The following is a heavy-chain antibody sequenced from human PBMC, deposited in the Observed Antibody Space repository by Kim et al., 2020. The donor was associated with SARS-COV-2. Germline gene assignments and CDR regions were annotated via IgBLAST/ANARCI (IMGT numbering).Heavy chain of an antibody. CDR3: ARDGGSTSRGPINWFDP. CDR1: GYTFTSYY. D-gene: IGHD2-2*01. J-gene: IGHJ5*02. CDR2: INPSGGST. V-gene: IGHV1-46*01. Sequence: ASVKVSCKASGYTFTSYYMHWVRQAPGQGLEWMGIINPSGGSTSYAQKFQGRVTMTRDTSTSTVYMELSSLRSEDTAVYYCARDGGSTSRGPINWFDPWGQGTLDTVSS.